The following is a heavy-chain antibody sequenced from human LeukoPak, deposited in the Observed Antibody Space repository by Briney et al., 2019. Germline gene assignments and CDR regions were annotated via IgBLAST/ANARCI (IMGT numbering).Heavy chain of an antibody. CDR3: ARDASYYDSSGYYYYYGMDV. J-gene: IGHJ6*02. CDR2: ISSSSSYI. D-gene: IGHD3-22*01. V-gene: IGHV3-11*06. Sequence: PGGSLRLSCAASGFTFSDYYMSWIRQAPGKGLEWVSSISSSSSYIYYADSVKGRFTISRDNAKNSLYLQMNSLRAEDTAVYYCARDASYYDSSGYYYYYGMDVWGQGTTVTVSS. CDR1: GFTFSDYY.